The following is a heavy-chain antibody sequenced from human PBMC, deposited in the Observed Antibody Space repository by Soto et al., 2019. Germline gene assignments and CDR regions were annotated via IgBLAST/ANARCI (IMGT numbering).Heavy chain of an antibody. D-gene: IGHD3-22*01. CDR2: IYYSGST. J-gene: IGHJ4*02. CDR1: GGSISSGGYY. V-gene: IGHV4-31*03. Sequence: QVQLQESGPGLVKPSQTLSLTCTVSGGSISSGGYYWSWIRQHPGKGLEWIGYIYYSGSTYYNPSLKSRVTTXXDXSXXQFSLKLSSVTAADTAVYYCARGGRDSSGYYYLDYWGQGTLVTVSS. CDR3: ARGGRDSSGYYYLDY.